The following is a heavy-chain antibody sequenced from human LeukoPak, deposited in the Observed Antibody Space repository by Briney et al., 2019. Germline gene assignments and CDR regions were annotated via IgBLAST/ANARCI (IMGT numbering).Heavy chain of an antibody. CDR2: ISAYNGNT. Sequence: GASVKVSCKASGYTFTSYGISWVRQAPGQGLEWMGWISAYNGNTNYAQKLQGRVTMTTDTSTSTAYMELRSLRSDDTAVYYCARETYYYDSSGYYVTPNDYWGQGTLVTVSS. CDR3: ARETYYYDSSGYYVTPNDY. J-gene: IGHJ4*02. V-gene: IGHV1-18*01. D-gene: IGHD3-22*01. CDR1: GYTFTSYG.